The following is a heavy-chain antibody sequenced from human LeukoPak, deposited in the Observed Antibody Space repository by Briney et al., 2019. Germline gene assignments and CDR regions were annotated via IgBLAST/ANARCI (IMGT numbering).Heavy chain of an antibody. CDR1: GFTFSSYS. J-gene: IGHJ5*02. V-gene: IGHV3-48*01. D-gene: IGHD2-15*01. CDR2: ISSSSSTI. CDR3: ARGNIVVVVAATTARWFDP. Sequence: GGSLRLSCAASGFTFSSYSMNWVRQAPGKGLEWVSYISSSSSTIYYADSVKGRFTISRDNAKNSLYLQMNSLRAEDTAVYYCARGNIVVVVAATTARWFDPWGQGTLVTVSS.